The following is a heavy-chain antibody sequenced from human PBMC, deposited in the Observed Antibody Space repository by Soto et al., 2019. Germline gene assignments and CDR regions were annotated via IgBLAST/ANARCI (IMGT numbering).Heavy chain of an antibody. V-gene: IGHV1-69*01. CDR1: GGHFDRFA. CDR2: IIPFLSAT. Sequence: QVQLVQSGAEVKKPGSSVKVSCRASGGHFDRFALSWLRQAHGQGLEWMGGIIPFLSATTYAHKFQGRVTITADESANTLYLELGSLTSDDTAVYYCARGEDDYGDFGSMDVWGQGTSVTVSS. D-gene: IGHD4-17*01. CDR3: ARGEDDYGDFGSMDV. J-gene: IGHJ6*02.